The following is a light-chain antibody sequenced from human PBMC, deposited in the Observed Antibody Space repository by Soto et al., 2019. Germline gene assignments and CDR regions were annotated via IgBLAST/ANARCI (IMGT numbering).Light chain of an antibody. Sequence: VTRGEPSSIAGTLSQILLHSNGYHYLYWYLQKPGQSPQLLIYFGSNRAPVVPDRFSGSGSGAVFTLIINCVAAEEVGTYYCLQALQLLTFCQGTQLDIK. CDR1: QILLHSNGYHY. CDR3: LQALQLLT. V-gene: IGKV2-28*01. J-gene: IGKJ5*01. CDR2: FGS.